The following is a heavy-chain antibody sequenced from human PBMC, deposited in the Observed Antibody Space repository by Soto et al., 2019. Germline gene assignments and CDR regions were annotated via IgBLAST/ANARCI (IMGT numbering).Heavy chain of an antibody. V-gene: IGHV3-7*01. CDR1: GFTFSSYW. CDR3: ASGVS. Sequence: EVQMVESGGGLVQPGRSLRLSCAGSGFTFSSYWMNWVRQAPGKGLEWVANIKQDGSEKYYVDSVKGRFTISRDNAKNSLYLQMNSLRAEDTAVYFCASGVSWGQGTLVTVSS. J-gene: IGHJ5*02. CDR2: IKQDGSEK. D-gene: IGHD3-10*01.